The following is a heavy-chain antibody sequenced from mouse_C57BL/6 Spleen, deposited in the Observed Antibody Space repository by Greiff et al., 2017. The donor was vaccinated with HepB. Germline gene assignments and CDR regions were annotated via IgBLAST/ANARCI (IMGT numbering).Heavy chain of an antibody. J-gene: IGHJ1*03. CDR3: ASGGTVVAHWYFDV. CDR2: IYPGSGNT. Sequence: VQLQQSGAELVRPGASVKLSCKASGYTFTDYYINWVKQRPGQGLEWIARIYPGSGNTYYNEKFKGKATLTAEKSSSTAYMQLSSLTSEDSAVYFCASGGTVVAHWYFDVWGTGTTVTVSS. CDR1: GYTFTDYY. V-gene: IGHV1-76*01. D-gene: IGHD1-1*01.